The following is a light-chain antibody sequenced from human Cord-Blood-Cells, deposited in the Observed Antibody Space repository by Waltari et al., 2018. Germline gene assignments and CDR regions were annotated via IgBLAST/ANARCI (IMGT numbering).Light chain of an antibody. CDR3: CAYAGSSTYV. V-gene: IGLV2-23*01. J-gene: IGLJ1*01. Sequence: QSALTQPASVSGSPGQSLTISCTGTSSAVGSYNLVSWYQQHPGKAPKHMIYEGSKRPSGVSDRCSGSKSGNTASLTSSGLQAEDEADYYCCAYAGSSTYVFGTGTKVTVL. CDR1: SSAVGSYNL. CDR2: EGS.